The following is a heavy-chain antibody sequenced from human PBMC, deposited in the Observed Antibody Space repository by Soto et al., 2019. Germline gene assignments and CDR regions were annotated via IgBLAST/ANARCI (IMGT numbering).Heavy chain of an antibody. V-gene: IGHV3-21*01. Sequence: GGSLRLSCAASGFTFGSYSMNWVRQAPGKGLEWVSSISSSSSYIYYADSVKGRFTISRDNAKNSLYLQMNSLRAEDTAVYYCAREAHYYDSSGYLYYFDYWGQGTLVTVSS. CDR2: ISSSSSYI. CDR3: AREAHYYDSSGYLYYFDY. D-gene: IGHD3-22*01. J-gene: IGHJ4*02. CDR1: GFTFGSYS.